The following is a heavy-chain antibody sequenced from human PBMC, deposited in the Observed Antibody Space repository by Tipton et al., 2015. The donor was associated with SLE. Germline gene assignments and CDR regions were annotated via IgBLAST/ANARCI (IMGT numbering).Heavy chain of an antibody. J-gene: IGHJ5*02. CDR3: ASAIAAAGQGWFDP. V-gene: IGHV4-59*11. CDR2: VHSSGST. Sequence: TLSLTCTVSGGSISSHYWSWIRQPPGKRLEWIGHVHSSGSTFYNPSLKSRVSISMDTSKNQVSLRMTSVTAADTAVYYCASAIAAAGQGWFDPWGQGTLVTVSS. D-gene: IGHD6-13*01. CDR1: GGSISSHY.